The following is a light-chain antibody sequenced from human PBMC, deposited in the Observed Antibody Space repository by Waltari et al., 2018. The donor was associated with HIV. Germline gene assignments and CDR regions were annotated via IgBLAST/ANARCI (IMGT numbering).Light chain of an antibody. V-gene: IGKV3-15*01. CDR2: GSS. CDR1: QSVIRN. Sequence: ILMPQPRAAQSVSAGELATRSCSASQSVIRNLAWYQQKPGQAPRLLIYGSSTRAPGIPARFSGSGAGTEFSLTISGLQSEDSAIYYCQQYNNWYTFGQGTKVEIK. J-gene: IGKJ2*01. CDR3: QQYNNWYT.